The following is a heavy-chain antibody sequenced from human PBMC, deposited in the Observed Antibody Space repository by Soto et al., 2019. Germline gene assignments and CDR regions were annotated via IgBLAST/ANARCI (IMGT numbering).Heavy chain of an antibody. CDR3: ARSSGWRQVGVYNYGLDV. J-gene: IGHJ6*02. CDR1: GFFLSNNW. CDR2: ISASGDYT. V-gene: IGHV3-11*06. D-gene: IGHD2-8*01. Sequence: VQLVESGGGWVKPGESLRLSCIGSGFFLSNNWMTWIRQAPGKGLEWVSYISASGDYTIYADSLKGRFTISRDNARNSLCIQINSLTAEETAVYYCARSSGWRQVGVYNYGLDVWGQGTTVRVSS.